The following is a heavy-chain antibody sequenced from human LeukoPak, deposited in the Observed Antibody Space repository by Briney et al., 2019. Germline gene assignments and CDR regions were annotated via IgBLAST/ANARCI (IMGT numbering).Heavy chain of an antibody. D-gene: IGHD7-27*01. CDR2: ISGSGDVT. Sequence: GGSLRLSCAASGFTFSSYTMNWVRQAPGKGLEWVSAISGSGDVTYYADSVKGRFTISRDNSKNTLYLQVNSLRAEDTAVYYCARDGANRGIYFDYWGQGTLVTVSS. V-gene: IGHV3-23*01. J-gene: IGHJ4*02. CDR1: GFTFSSYT. CDR3: ARDGANRGIYFDY.